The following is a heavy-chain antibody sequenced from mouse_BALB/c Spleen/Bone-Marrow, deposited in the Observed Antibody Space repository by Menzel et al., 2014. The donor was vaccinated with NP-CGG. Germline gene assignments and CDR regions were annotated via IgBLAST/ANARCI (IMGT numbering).Heavy chain of an antibody. D-gene: IGHD1-1*01. CDR2: INPSTGYT. CDR1: GYTFTTYW. J-gene: IGHJ2*01. CDR3: VLITPVVSDY. V-gene: IGHV1-7*01. Sequence: LVESGAELAKPGASVKMSCKASGYTFTTYWMHWVKQRPGQGLEWIGYINPSTGYTEYIQKFKDKATLTADKSSSTAYMQLNNLTSEDSSVYYCVLITPVVSDYWGQGTTLTVSS.